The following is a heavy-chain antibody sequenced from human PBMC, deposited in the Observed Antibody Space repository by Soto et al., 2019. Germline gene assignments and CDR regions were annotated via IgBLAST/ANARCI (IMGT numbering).Heavy chain of an antibody. CDR2: ISGSGGST. Sequence: GGSLRLSCAASGFTFSSHAMRWVRQAPGKGLEWVSAISGSGGSTYYADSVKGRFTISRDSSKNTLYLQMNSLRAEDTAVYYCAKGNSWSPALVLDIWGQGTMVTVSS. CDR1: GFTFSSHA. J-gene: IGHJ3*02. D-gene: IGHD1-7*01. V-gene: IGHV3-23*01. CDR3: AKGNSWSPALVLDI.